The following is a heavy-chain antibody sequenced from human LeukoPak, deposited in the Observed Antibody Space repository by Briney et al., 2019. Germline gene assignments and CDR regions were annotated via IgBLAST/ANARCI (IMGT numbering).Heavy chain of an antibody. J-gene: IGHJ4*02. CDR2: INQDGGEK. V-gene: IGHV3-7*01. CDR1: GFTFSNYW. CDR3: ARERSYSGSYDFDY. D-gene: IGHD1-26*01. Sequence: GGSLSLSCAASGFTFSNYWMSWVRQAPGKGLEWVVNINQDGGEKYYVDSVKGRFTISRDNARNSLYLQMNSLRAEDTAVYYCARERSYSGSYDFDYWGQGTLVTVSS.